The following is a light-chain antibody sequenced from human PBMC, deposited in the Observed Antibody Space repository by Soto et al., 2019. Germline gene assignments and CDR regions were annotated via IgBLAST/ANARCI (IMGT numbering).Light chain of an antibody. J-gene: IGKJ1*01. CDR3: VQFSHFPRT. V-gene: IGKV2-24*01. CDR2: QIS. CDR1: QSLVYSDGNTY. Sequence: DIVLTQTPLSSPVTLGQPASISCRSSQSLVYSDGNTYLSWLQQRPGQPPRLLIYQISNRFSGVPDRFSDSGAGTDFTLKISRVEAEVVGVYSCVQFSHFPRTFGQGTKV.